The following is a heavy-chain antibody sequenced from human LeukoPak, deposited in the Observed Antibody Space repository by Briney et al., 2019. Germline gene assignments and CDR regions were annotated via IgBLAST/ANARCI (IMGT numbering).Heavy chain of an antibody. V-gene: IGHV4-59*08. J-gene: IGHJ3*02. Sequence: SETLSLTCTGSGCSIRDYFWSWIRQPPGKGLEWIGHVSYSGSTNYNPSLKSRVTISVDTSKNQLSLQLTSVTAADTAVYYCARHSRIAATGTKAFDIWGQGTMVTVS. CDR3: ARHSRIAATGTKAFDI. CDR2: VSYSGST. CDR1: GCSIRDYF. D-gene: IGHD6-13*01.